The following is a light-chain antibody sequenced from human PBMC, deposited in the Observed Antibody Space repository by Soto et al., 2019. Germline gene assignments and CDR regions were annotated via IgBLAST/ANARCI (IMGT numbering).Light chain of an antibody. Sequence: QSALTQPPSESGSPGQSVTISCTGTSSDVGGYNYVSWYQQHPGKAPKLMIYEVSKRPSGVAHRLSASKSGNTASLTVSGRHADDDADYYFICYAASNHLYVFGAGNKLTVL. CDR2: EVS. V-gene: IGLV2-8*01. CDR1: SSDVGGYNY. J-gene: IGLJ1*01. CDR3: ICYAASNHLYV.